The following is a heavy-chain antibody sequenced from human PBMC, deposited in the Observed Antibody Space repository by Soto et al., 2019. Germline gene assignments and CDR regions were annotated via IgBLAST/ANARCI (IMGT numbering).Heavy chain of an antibody. CDR2: IIPIFGTA. V-gene: IGHV1-69*13. J-gene: IGHJ6*02. CDR1: GGTFSSYA. Sequence: VKVSCKASGGTFSSYAISWVRQAPGQGLEWMGGIIPIFGTANYAQKFQGRVTITADESTSTAYMELSSLRSEDTAVYYCARDWSYYDILTGIPTQHYYYGMDVWGQGTTVTVSS. D-gene: IGHD3-9*01. CDR3: ARDWSYYDILTGIPTQHYYYGMDV.